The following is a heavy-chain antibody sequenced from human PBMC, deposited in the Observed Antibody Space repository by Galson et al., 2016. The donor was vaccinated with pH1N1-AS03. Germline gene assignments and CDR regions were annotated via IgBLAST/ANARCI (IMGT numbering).Heavy chain of an antibody. D-gene: IGHD6-19*01. CDR1: GFIFSSDW. CDR2: ITSDGSSI. Sequence: SLRLSCAASGFIFSSDWMHWVRQVPGKGLVWVSRITSDGSSISYADAVKGRFTTSRDNAKNTLYLQLNRLRAEDTAVYHCARAMYTSGWYGMDVWGQGTKVTVSS. V-gene: IGHV3-74*01. CDR3: ARAMYTSGWYGMDV. J-gene: IGHJ6*02.